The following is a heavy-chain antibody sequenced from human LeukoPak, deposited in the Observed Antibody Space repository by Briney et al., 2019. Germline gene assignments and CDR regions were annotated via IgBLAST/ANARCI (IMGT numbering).Heavy chain of an antibody. V-gene: IGHV1-2*02. D-gene: IGHD3-3*01. Sequence: ASVKVSCKASGYTFTGYYMHWVRQAPGQGVEWMGWINPNSGGTNYAQKFQGRVTMTRDTSISTAYMELSRLRSDDTAVYYCARSSRITMFGVVKLTNNWFDPWGQGTLVTVSS. CDR2: INPNSGGT. J-gene: IGHJ5*02. CDR1: GYTFTGYY. CDR3: ARSSRITMFGVVKLTNNWFDP.